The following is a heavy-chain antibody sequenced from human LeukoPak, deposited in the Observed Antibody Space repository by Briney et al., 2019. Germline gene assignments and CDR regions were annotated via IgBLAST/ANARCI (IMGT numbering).Heavy chain of an antibody. D-gene: IGHD6-19*01. J-gene: IGHJ4*02. V-gene: IGHV3-43*01. CDR1: GFTFAEYT. Sequence: GGSLRLSCAASGFTFAEYTMHWVRQAPGKGLEWVSLISWNGARVHYGDSVKGRFTISRDNSKNSLYLQMNSLRTEDTALYYCVKDLVAASENVRGWYPMDYWGQGALVTVSS. CDR2: ISWNGARV. CDR3: VKDLVAASENVRGWYPMDY.